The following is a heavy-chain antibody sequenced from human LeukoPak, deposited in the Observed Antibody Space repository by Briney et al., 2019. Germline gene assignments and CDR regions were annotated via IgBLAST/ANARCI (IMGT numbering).Heavy chain of an antibody. J-gene: IGHJ4*02. V-gene: IGHV1-2*02. Sequence: GASVKVSCKASGYTFTGYYMHWVRQAPGQRLECMGWINPNSGGTNYAQKFQGRVTMTRDTSISTAYMELSRLRSDDTAVYYCARDRTRTGYSSGWYHDYWGQGTMVTVSS. D-gene: IGHD6-19*01. CDR2: INPNSGGT. CDR3: ARDRTRTGYSSGWYHDY. CDR1: GYTFTGYY.